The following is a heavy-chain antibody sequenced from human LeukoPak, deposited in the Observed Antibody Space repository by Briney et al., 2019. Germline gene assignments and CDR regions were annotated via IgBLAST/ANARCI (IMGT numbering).Heavy chain of an antibody. D-gene: IGHD1-26*01. CDR1: GFTFSYYA. Sequence: PGRSLRLSCAASGFTFSYYAMHWVRQAPGKGLEWVAVISYDGSNRNFADSVKGRFTISRDNAKNSLYLQMNSLRADDTAIYYRARDKIVGPTTLDYWGQGTLVTVSS. CDR3: ARDKIVGPTTLDY. J-gene: IGHJ4*02. V-gene: IGHV3-30-3*01. CDR2: ISYDGSNR.